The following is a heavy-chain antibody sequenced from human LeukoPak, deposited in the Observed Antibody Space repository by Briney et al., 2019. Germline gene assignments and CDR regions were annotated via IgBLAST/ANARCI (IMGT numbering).Heavy chain of an antibody. CDR1: GYTFTDYY. D-gene: IGHD3-10*01. CDR3: ARARFGDPIDY. Sequence: ASVTVSCTASGYTFTDYYLHWVRQAPGQGLEWMGRINPNSGGTNYAQKFQDRITMTRDTSISTAYMDLSRLRSDDTALYYCARARFGDPIDYWGQGSLVTVSS. J-gene: IGHJ4*02. V-gene: IGHV1-2*06. CDR2: INPNSGGT.